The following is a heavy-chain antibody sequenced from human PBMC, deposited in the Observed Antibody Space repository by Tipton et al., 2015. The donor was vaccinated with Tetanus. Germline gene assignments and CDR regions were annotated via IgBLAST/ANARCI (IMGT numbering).Heavy chain of an antibody. Sequence: TLSLTCAVSGGSITSYYISWIRQFPGKELQWIGNVFHTGTTNYNPSLESRVTMSVDTAKNQCSLSLTSVTAADTAVYFCVRLACAGGSCYDDSWGQGTLVTVSS. D-gene: IGHD2-15*01. CDR2: VFHTGTT. CDR3: VRLACAGGSCYDDS. V-gene: IGHV4-59*08. J-gene: IGHJ4*02. CDR1: GGSITSYY.